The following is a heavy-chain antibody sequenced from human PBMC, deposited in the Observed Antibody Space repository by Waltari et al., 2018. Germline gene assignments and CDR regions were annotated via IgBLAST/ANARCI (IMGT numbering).Heavy chain of an antibody. Sequence: QVQLQESGPGLVKPSETLSLPCTVSGYSISSGYYWGWLRQPPGKGLEWIGSIYHSGSTYYNPSLKSRVTISVDTSKNQFSLKLSSVTAADTAVYYCARDTGSGYDLFDYWGQGTLVTVSS. CDR2: IYHSGST. J-gene: IGHJ4*02. V-gene: IGHV4-38-2*02. D-gene: IGHD5-12*01. CDR1: GYSISSGYY. CDR3: ARDTGSGYDLFDY.